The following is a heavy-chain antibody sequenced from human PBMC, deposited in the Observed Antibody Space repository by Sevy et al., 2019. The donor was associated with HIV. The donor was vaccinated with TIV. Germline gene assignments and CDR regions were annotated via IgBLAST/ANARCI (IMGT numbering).Heavy chain of an antibody. V-gene: IGHV3-7*03. J-gene: IGHJ5*02. Sequence: GGSLRLSCAASGFTFSSYWMSWVRQAPGKGLEWVANIKQDGSEKYYVDSVKGRFTISRDNAKNSLYLQMNSLRAEDTAVYYCARVHLDLRFLEWLHSGWFDPWGQGTLVTVSS. CDR2: IKQDGSEK. CDR3: ARVHLDLRFLEWLHSGWFDP. D-gene: IGHD3-3*01. CDR1: GFTFSSYW.